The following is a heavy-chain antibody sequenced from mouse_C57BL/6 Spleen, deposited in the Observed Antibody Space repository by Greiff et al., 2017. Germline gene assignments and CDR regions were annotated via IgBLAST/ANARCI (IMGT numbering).Heavy chain of an antibody. V-gene: IGHV5-4*03. J-gene: IGHJ4*01. Sequence: EVKVVESGGGLVKPGGSLKLSCAASGFTFSSYAMSWVRQTPEKRLEWVATISDGGSYTYYPDNVKGRFTISRDNAKNNLYLQMSHLKSEDTAMYYCARDYDYDDALMSHWGQGTSVTVSS. D-gene: IGHD2-4*01. CDR2: ISDGGSYT. CDR3: ARDYDYDDALMSH. CDR1: GFTFSSYA.